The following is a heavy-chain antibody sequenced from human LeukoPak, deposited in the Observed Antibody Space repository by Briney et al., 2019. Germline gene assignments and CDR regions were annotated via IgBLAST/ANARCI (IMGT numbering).Heavy chain of an antibody. V-gene: IGHV1-2*02. J-gene: IGHJ4*02. CDR1: GYTFTGYY. D-gene: IGHD3-22*01. Sequence: GASVKVSCKASGYTFTGYYMHWVRQAPGQGLEWMGWINPNSGGTNYAQKFQGRVTMTRDTSISTAYMELSRLRSDDTAVYYCARDLSYGSSGYYCWGQGTLVTVSS. CDR3: ARDLSYGSSGYYC. CDR2: INPNSGGT.